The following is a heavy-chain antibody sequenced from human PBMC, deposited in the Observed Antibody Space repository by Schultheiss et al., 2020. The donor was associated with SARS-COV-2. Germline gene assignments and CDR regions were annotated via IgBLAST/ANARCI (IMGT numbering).Heavy chain of an antibody. CDR2: IYFGGST. CDR1: GGSISSGSYY. D-gene: IGHD3-10*01. CDR3: ARDEGYGSGSP. J-gene: IGHJ3*01. Sequence: SQTLSLTCTVSGGSISSGSYYWSWIRQPPGKGLEWLGYIYFGGSTKYNPSLKSRVTISVDTSKNQFSLKLSSVTAADTAVYYCARDEGYGSGSPWGQGTMVTVSS. V-gene: IGHV4-61*01.